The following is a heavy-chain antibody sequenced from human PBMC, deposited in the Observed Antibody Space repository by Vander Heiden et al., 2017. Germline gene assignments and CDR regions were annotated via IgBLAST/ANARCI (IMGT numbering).Heavy chain of an antibody. V-gene: IGHV1-18*01. CDR3: AREMWCTNGECPWGY. CDR2: ITTHNGNI. CDR1: GYSLNTYG. D-gene: IGHD2-8*01. Sequence: QVQLVQSGPEVKKPGASVKVSCKAPGYSLNTYGFSWVRQAPGQGLEWMGGITTHNGNIKYSQKFQGRVSMTRDTSTSTAYMELRSLRSDDTAVYYCAREMWCTNGECPWGYWAQGTLVTVSS. J-gene: IGHJ4*02.